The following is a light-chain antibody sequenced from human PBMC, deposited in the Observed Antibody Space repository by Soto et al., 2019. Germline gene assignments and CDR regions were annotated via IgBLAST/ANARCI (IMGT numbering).Light chain of an antibody. CDR1: SSDVGGYNF. J-gene: IGLJ1*01. CDR2: EVN. V-gene: IGLV2-14*01. CDR3: SSFTASSTLV. Sequence: QSALTQPASVSGSPGQSITISCTGTSSDVGGYNFVSWYQQYPGTAPKVVIYEVNNRPSGVSDRFSGSKSGNTASLTISGLQAEAEADYFCSSFTASSTLVFGTGTKLTVL.